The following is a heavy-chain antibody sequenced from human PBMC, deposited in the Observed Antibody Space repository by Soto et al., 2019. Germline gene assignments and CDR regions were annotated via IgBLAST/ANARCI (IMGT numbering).Heavy chain of an antibody. J-gene: IGHJ4*02. CDR3: AKDSSRTYPDFWSGFYFDF. Sequence: GGSLRLSCAASGFTFSSYAMSWGRQAPGKGLEWVSAISATGSSTFYADSVKGRFTISRDISKDTLYLQMNSLRAEDTAVYYCAKDSSRTYPDFWSGFYFDFWGQGALVTVSS. CDR2: ISATGSST. D-gene: IGHD3-3*01. CDR1: GFTFSSYA. V-gene: IGHV3-23*01.